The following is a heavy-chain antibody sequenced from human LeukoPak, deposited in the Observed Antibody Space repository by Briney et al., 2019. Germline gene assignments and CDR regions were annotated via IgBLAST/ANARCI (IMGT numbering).Heavy chain of an antibody. D-gene: IGHD6-13*01. CDR3: ALIAVDWQQPFDY. CDR2: ISSSSSYI. V-gene: IGHV3-21*01. CDR1: GFTFSSYS. Sequence: GGSLRLSCAASGFTFSSYSMNWVRQAPGKGLEWVSSISSSSSYIYCADSVKGRFIISRDNAKNSVYLQMNSLRAEDTAVYYCALIAVDWQQPFDYWGQGTLVTVSS. J-gene: IGHJ4*02.